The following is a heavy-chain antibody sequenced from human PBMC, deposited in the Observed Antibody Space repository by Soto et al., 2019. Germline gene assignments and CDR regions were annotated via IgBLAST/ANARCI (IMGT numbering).Heavy chain of an antibody. Sequence: PSETLSLTCTVSGGSISSSSYYWGWIRQPPGKGLEWIGSIYYSGSTYYNPSLKSRVTISVDTSKNQFSLKLSSVTAADTAVYYCARQGRGYCSSTSCYAFDYWGQGTLVTVSS. CDR1: GGSISSSSYY. D-gene: IGHD2-2*01. J-gene: IGHJ4*02. CDR3: ARQGRGYCSSTSCYAFDY. CDR2: IYYSGST. V-gene: IGHV4-39*01.